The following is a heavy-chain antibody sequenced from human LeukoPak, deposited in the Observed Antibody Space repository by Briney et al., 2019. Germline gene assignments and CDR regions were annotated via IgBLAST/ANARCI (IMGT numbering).Heavy chain of an antibody. Sequence: SETLSLIYAVYGGSFSGYYWSWIRQSPGKGLEWIGEINHRGTTKYNPSLKSRVTMSVDTSKNQFSLKLSSVTAADTAVYYGARVDDYWGQGTLVTVSS. J-gene: IGHJ4*02. V-gene: IGHV4-34*01. CDR2: INHRGTT. CDR1: GGSFSGYY. CDR3: ARVDDY.